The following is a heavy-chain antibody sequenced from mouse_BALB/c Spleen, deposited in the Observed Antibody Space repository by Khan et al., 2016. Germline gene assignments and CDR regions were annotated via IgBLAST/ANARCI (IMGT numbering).Heavy chain of an antibody. CDR1: GYSITSDYA. D-gene: IGHD2-1*01. J-gene: IGHJ3*01. V-gene: IGHV3-2*02. CDR2: ISYSGST. CDR3: ARGGGNYRRFAY. Sequence: EVQLQESGPGLVKPSQSLSLTCTVTGYSITSDYAWNWIRQFPGNKLEWMGYISYSGSTSYNPSLKSRISITRDTSKNQFFLQLNSVTTEDTATXYWARGGGNYRRFAYWGQGTLVTVSA.